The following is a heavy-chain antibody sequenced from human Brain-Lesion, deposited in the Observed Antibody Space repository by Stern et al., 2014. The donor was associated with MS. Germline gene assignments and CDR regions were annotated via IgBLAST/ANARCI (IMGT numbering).Heavy chain of an antibody. J-gene: IGHJ4*02. CDR2: IHYRGAT. V-gene: IGHV4-30-4*01. Sequence: VQLEESGPGLVKPSQTLSLTCTVSGGSISSGDNYWSWIRQPPGKGPEWIGYIHYRGATYFNPFLKSRATISADTSKNQFSLKLNSMTAADTAVYYCARVPDYGDAFYDYWGQGILVTVSS. D-gene: IGHD4-17*01. CDR1: GGSISSGDNY. CDR3: ARVPDYGDAFYDY.